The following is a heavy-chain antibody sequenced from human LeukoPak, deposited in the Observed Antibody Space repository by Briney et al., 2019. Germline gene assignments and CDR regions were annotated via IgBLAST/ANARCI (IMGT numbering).Heavy chain of an antibody. CDR3: TTEIMDLFDY. V-gene: IGHV3-15*01. D-gene: IGHD2-8*01. Sequence: GGSLRLSCAASGFTFSNTWMSWVRQAPGKGLEWVGRIKSKADGGTADYAAHVKDRFTFSRDDSKHTVYLQMNSLKTEGTAVYYCTTEIMDLFDYWGQGTLVTVSS. CDR1: GFTFSNTW. CDR2: IKSKADGGTA. J-gene: IGHJ4*02.